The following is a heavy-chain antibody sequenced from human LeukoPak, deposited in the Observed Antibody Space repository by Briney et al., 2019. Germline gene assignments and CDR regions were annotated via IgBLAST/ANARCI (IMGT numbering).Heavy chain of an antibody. CDR3: AKDPTTYYYYYMDV. CDR2: IRYDGSNK. Sequence: GGSLRLSCAASGFTFSSYGMHWVRQAPGKGLEWVAFIRYDGSNKYYADSVKGRFTISRDNSKNTPYLQMNSLRAEDTAVYYCAKDPTTYYYYYMDVWGKGTTVTVSS. J-gene: IGHJ6*03. D-gene: IGHD1-1*01. CDR1: GFTFSSYG. V-gene: IGHV3-30*02.